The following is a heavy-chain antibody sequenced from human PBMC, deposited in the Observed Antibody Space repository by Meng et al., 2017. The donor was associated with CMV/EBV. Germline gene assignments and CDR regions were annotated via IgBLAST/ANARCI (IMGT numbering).Heavy chain of an antibody. CDR3: TPGGGGVGD. D-gene: IGHD2-8*02. V-gene: IGHV3-15*01. Sequence: SCAASCFTFHAAWMSWVRPAPGKGLEWVGLIKKTSDGETTDYAAPVKGRFTLSRDDSKNTLYLQMTSLKIEDTAVYYCTPGGGGVGDWGQGTLVTVSS. J-gene: IGHJ4*02. CDR1: CFTFHAAW. CDR2: IKKTSDGETT.